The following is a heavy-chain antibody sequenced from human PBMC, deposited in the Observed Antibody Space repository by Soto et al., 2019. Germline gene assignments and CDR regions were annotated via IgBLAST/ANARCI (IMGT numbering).Heavy chain of an antibody. D-gene: IGHD5-18*01. Sequence: ASVKVSCKASGYTFTSYGISWVRQAPGQGLEWMGWISAYNGNTNYAQKFQGRVTMTADTSTSTAYMELRSLRSDDTAVYYCARDSYGRDVFDPWGQGTLVTGS. CDR2: ISAYNGNT. V-gene: IGHV1-18*04. CDR3: ARDSYGRDVFDP. J-gene: IGHJ5*02. CDR1: GYTFTSYG.